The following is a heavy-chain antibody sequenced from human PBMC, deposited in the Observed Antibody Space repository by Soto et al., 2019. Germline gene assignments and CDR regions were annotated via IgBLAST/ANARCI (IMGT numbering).Heavy chain of an antibody. CDR3: AREPTIAVAGPDSLMYGTDV. V-gene: IGHV5-51*01. D-gene: IGHD6-19*01. CDR1: GYSFTSYW. Sequence: LGESRKISCKGSGYSFTSYWIGWVRQMPGKGLEWMGIIYPGDSDTRYSPSFQGQVTISADKSISTAYLQWSSLKASDTAMYYCAREPTIAVAGPDSLMYGTDVPGPAPTVTLS. CDR2: IYPGDSDT. J-gene: IGHJ6*02.